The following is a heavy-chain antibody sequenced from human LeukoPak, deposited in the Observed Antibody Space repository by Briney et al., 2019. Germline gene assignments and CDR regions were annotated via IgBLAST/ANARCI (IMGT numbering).Heavy chain of an antibody. J-gene: IGHJ3*02. Sequence: SETLSLTCAVYGGSFSGYYWSWIRQPPGKGLEWIGEINHSGSTNYNPSLKSRVTISVDTSKNQFSLKLSSVTAADTAVYYCARVTVGAKGSDSAFDIWGQGTMVTVSS. CDR3: ARVTVGAKGSDSAFDI. CDR1: GGSFSGYY. V-gene: IGHV4-34*01. CDR2: INHSGST. D-gene: IGHD1-26*01.